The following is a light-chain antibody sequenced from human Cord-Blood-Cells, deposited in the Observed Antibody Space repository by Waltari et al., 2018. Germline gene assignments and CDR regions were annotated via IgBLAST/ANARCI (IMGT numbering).Light chain of an antibody. J-gene: IGKJ1*01. Sequence: DIVMTQYQESLAVSLGERATINCKSSQSVLYSSNNKNYLAWYQQKPGQPPKLLIYWASTRESGVPDRFSGSGSGTDFTLTISSLQAEDVAVYYCQQYYSTPTFGQGTKVEIK. V-gene: IGKV4-1*01. CDR2: WAS. CDR1: QSVLYSSNNKNY. CDR3: QQYYSTPT.